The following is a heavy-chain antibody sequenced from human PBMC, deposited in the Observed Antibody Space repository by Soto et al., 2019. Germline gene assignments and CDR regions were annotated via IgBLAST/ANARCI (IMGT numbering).Heavy chain of an antibody. J-gene: IGHJ3*02. CDR1: GFTFSNAW. D-gene: IGHD3-22*01. CDR2: IKSKTDGGTT. Sequence: GGSLRLSCAASGFTFSNAWMSWVRQAPGKGLEWVGRIKSKTDGGTTDYAAPVKGRFTISRDDSKNTLYLQMNSLKTEDTAVYYCTTDDYYDSSGYAFDIWGQGTMVTGSS. V-gene: IGHV3-15*01. CDR3: TTDDYYDSSGYAFDI.